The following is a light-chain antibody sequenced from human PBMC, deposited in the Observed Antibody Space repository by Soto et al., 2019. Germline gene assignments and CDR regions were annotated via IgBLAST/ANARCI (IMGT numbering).Light chain of an antibody. V-gene: IGKV1-27*01. CDR3: QKYDRAPWT. CDR2: AAS. Sequence: DIQMTQSPSSLSASVGDRVTITCRASQGISNSLAWYQQKPGKVPKLLIYAASTLQSGVPSRFSGSGSGTXXXXXXXSLQPEDFATYYCQKYDRAPWTFGQGTKVEI. J-gene: IGKJ1*01. CDR1: QGISNS.